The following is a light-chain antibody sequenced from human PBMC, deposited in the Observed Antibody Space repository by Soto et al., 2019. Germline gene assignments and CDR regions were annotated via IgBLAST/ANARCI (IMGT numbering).Light chain of an antibody. CDR2: KAS. V-gene: IGKV1-5*03. J-gene: IGKJ1*01. CDR3: QQYNSYWT. CDR1: QSISSW. Sequence: DLQMTQSPSTLSASVGDRVTITCRASQSISSWLVWYQQKPGKAPKLLIYKASSLQSGVPSRFSGSGSWTEFTLTIRGLQPDDFANYYCQQYNSYWTFGQGTKVEIK.